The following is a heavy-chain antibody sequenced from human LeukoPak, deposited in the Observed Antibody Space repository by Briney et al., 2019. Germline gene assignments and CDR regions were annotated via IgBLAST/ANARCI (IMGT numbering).Heavy chain of an antibody. V-gene: IGHV4-38-2*02. CDR1: GGSISSYY. CDR2: IYHSGST. Sequence: SETLSLTCTVSGGSISSYYWGWIRQPPGKGVEWIGSIYHSGSTYYNPSLKSRVTISVDTSKNQFSLKLSSVTAADTAVYYCARDFRYSSGWPPGRYYFDYWGQGTLVTVSS. CDR3: ARDFRYSSGWPPGRYYFDY. J-gene: IGHJ4*02. D-gene: IGHD6-19*01.